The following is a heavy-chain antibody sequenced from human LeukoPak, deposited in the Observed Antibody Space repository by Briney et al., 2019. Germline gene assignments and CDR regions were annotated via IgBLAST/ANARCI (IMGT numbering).Heavy chain of an antibody. CDR1: GGSISSSNW. J-gene: IGHJ4*02. D-gene: IGHD6-19*01. CDR2: VYHSGST. Sequence: PSETLSLTCAVSGGSISSSNWWSWVRQPPGKGLEWIGEVYHSGSTNYNPSLKSRVTISVDKSKNQFSLKLSSVTAADTAVYYCAREGSSGSYFDYWGQGTLVTVSS. CDR3: AREGSSGSYFDY. V-gene: IGHV4-4*02.